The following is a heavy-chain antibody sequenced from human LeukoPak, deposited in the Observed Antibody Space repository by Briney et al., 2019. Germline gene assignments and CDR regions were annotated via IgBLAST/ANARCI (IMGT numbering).Heavy chain of an antibody. J-gene: IGHJ4*02. D-gene: IGHD3-3*01. Sequence: QPGGSLRLSCAASGFTFSSYAMSWVRQAPGKGLEWVSAISGSGGSTYYADSVKGRFTISRDNSKNTLYLQMNSLRAEDTAVYYCAKDHRRSLRFLEWLFEPLLWGQGTLVTVSS. CDR1: GFTFSSYA. CDR3: AKDHRRSLRFLEWLFEPLL. CDR2: ISGSGGST. V-gene: IGHV3-23*01.